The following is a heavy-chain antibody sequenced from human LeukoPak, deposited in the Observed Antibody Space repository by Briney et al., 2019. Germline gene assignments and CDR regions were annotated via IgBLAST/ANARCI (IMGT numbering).Heavy chain of an antibody. Sequence: VASVKVSCKASGYTFTGYYMHWVRQAPGQGLEWMGWINPNSGGTNYAQKFQGRVTMTRDTSISTAYMELSRLRSDDTAVYYCARDSIRYGSGSVDYWGQGTLVTVSS. J-gene: IGHJ4*02. V-gene: IGHV1-2*02. CDR3: ARDSIRYGSGSVDY. CDR1: GYTFTGYY. CDR2: INPNSGGT. D-gene: IGHD3-10*01.